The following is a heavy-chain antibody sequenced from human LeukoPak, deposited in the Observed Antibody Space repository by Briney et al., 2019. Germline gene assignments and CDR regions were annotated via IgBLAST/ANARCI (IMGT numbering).Heavy chain of an antibody. CDR1: GFTFSNYA. D-gene: IGHD3-22*01. Sequence: GGSLRLSCAASGFTFSNYAMSWVRQAPGKGLEWVSAISGSGLNTYYADSVKGRFTISRDNPKNTLYLQMNTLRAEDTAVYFCAKNKDYDSSGYYWRPFDYWGQGTLVTVSS. CDR2: ISGSGLNT. J-gene: IGHJ4*02. V-gene: IGHV3-23*01. CDR3: AKNKDYDSSGYYWRPFDY.